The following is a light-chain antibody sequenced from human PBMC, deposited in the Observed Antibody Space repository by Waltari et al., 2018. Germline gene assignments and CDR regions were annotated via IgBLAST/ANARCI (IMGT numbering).Light chain of an antibody. CDR1: QSVLYSSNNKNY. J-gene: IGKJ4*01. CDR3: QQHYPTASLT. V-gene: IGKV4-1*01. CDR2: WAS. Sequence: DIVMTQSPEYLAVSLGERAPVNCKSSQSVLYSSNNKNYLAWYQLKPGQPPKLLIYWASTRESGVPDRFSGSGSGTDFTLTISSLQAEDVAVYYCQQHYPTASLTFGGGTKVAI.